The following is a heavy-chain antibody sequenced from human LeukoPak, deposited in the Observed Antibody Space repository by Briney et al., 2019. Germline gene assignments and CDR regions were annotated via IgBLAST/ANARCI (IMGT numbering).Heavy chain of an antibody. CDR2: ISTSGST. V-gene: IGHV4-4*07. D-gene: IGHD3-3*01. J-gene: IGHJ5*02. Sequence: KPFETLSLTCTVSGGSISSYYWSWIRQPAGKGLEWTGRISTSGSTNYNPALKSRVTMSVDTSKNQFSLKLGSVTAADTAVYYCARERVNYDFWSGVPDFDPWGQGTLVTVSS. CDR3: ARERVNYDFWSGVPDFDP. CDR1: GGSISSYY.